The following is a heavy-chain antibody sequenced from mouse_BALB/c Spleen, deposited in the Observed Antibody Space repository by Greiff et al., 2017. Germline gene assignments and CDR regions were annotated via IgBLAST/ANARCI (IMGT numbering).Heavy chain of an antibody. Sequence: EVKLQESGGGLVQPGGSRKLSCAASGFTFSSFGMHWVRQAPEKGLEWVAYISSGSSTIYYADTVKGRCTISRDNPKNTLFLQMTSLRSEDTAMYYCARAGLREGDYFDYWGQGTTLTVSS. V-gene: IGHV5-17*02. J-gene: IGHJ2*01. CDR3: ARAGLREGDYFDY. D-gene: IGHD2-2*01. CDR2: ISSGSSTI. CDR1: GFTFSSFG.